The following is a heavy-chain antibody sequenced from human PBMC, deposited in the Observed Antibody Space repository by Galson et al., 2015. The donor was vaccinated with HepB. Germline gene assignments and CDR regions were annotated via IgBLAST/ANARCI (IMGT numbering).Heavy chain of an antibody. CDR3: ARDSGSGHDY. CDR2: IWYDGSNK. V-gene: IGHV3-33*01. J-gene: IGHJ4*02. CDR1: GFTFSRFG. Sequence: SLRLSCAASGFTFSRFGMHWVRQAPGKGLEWVAVIWYDGSNKYYTDSVKGRFTISRDNSKNTLYLQMNSLRAEDTALYYCARDSGSGHDYWGQGTLVIVSS. D-gene: IGHD6-25*01.